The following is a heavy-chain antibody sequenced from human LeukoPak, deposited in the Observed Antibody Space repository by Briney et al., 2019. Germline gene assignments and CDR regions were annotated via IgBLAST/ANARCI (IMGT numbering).Heavy chain of an antibody. Sequence: ASVKVSCKTSGYTFTNYDINWVRQATGQGLEWMGWMNPNSGNTGYAQKFQGRVTMTRNTSISTVYMELSSLRSEDTAVYYCARGVRGVQTYYYYYYMDVWSKGTTVTISS. CDR2: MNPNSGNT. CDR1: GYTFTNYD. V-gene: IGHV1-8*01. CDR3: ARGVRGVQTYYYYYYMDV. D-gene: IGHD3-10*01. J-gene: IGHJ6*03.